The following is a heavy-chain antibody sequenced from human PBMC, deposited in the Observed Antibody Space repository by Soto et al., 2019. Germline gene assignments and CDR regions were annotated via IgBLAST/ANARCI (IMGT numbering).Heavy chain of an antibody. V-gene: IGHV3-64*02. CDR3: ARVAGVGRNWGYFDY. Sequence: TGGSLRLSCAASGFTFSSYAMHWVRQAPGKGLEYVSAISSNGGSTYYADSVKGRFTISRDNSKNTLYLQMGSLRAEDMAVYYCARVAGVGRNWGYFDYWGQGTLVTVSS. CDR1: GFTFSSYA. D-gene: IGHD3-16*01. CDR2: ISSNGGST. J-gene: IGHJ4*02.